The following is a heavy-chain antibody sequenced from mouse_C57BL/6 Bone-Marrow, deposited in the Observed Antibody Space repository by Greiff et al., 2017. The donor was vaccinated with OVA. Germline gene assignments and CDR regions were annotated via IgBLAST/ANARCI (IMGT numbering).Heavy chain of an antibody. CDR2: IDPEDGET. CDR1: GYTFTSYW. J-gene: IGHJ4*01. V-gene: IGHV14-2*01. D-gene: IGHD2-14*01. Sequence: EVQLQESGTVLARPGASVKMSCKTSGYTFTSYWMHWVKQRTEQGLEWIGRIDPEDGETKYAPKFQGKATITADTSSNTAYLQLSSLTSEDTAVYYCARDRRAMDYWGQGTSVTVSS. CDR3: ARDRRAMDY.